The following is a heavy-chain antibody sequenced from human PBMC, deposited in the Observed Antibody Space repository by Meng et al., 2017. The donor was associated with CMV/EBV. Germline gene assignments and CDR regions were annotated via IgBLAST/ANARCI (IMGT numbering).Heavy chain of an antibody. V-gene: IGHV3-15*01. CDR3: TTDQQSTYCDYPLGDYYYGMDV. J-gene: IGHJ6*02. CDR2: NKSKTDGGTT. Sequence: SWASSGSIFSNALLSWVRQAPGEGLEWVGRNKSKTDGGTTDYAAPVKSRFTIQRDDSKNTLYRQMNSLKAYDTAVYYCTTDQQSTYCDYPLGDYYYGMDVWGQGTTVTVSS. D-gene: IGHD4-17*01. CDR1: GSIFSNAL.